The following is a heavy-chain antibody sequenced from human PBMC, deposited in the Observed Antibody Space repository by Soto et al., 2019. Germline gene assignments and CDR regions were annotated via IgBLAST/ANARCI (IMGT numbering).Heavy chain of an antibody. V-gene: IGHV1-46*01. CDR2: INPSGGST. CDR3: GSGFHDYGDEIDY. CDR1: GYTFTSYY. Sequence: QVQLVQSGAEVKKPGASVKVACKASGYTFTSYYMHWVRQAPGQGLEWMGIINPSGGSTSYAQKFQGRVTMTRDTSTSTVYMELSSLRSEDTAVYYCGSGFHDYGDEIDYWGQGTLVTVSS. J-gene: IGHJ4*02. D-gene: IGHD4-17*01.